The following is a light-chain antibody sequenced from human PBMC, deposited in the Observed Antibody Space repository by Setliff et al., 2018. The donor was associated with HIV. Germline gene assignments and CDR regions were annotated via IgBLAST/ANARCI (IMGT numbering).Light chain of an antibody. Sequence: QSVLTQPASVSGSPGQSITISCTGTSSDFGNYNLVSWYQQHPGKTPKLILYEVDKRPSGISDRFSGSKSGNTASLTISGLQAEDEADYYCCSYARSSTLLFGGGTK. V-gene: IGLV2-23*01. CDR2: EVD. CDR3: CSYARSSTLL. J-gene: IGLJ2*01. CDR1: SSDFGNYNL.